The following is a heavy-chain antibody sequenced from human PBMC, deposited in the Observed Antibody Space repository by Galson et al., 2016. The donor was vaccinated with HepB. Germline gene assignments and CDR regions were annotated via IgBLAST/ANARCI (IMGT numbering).Heavy chain of an antibody. CDR1: GFTFGYYT. Sequence: SLRLSCAGSGFTFGYYTMNWVRQAPGKGLEWVSSISGDSKYIIYADSVRGRFTISRDDARRLLFLQMNSLSVEDTAVYYCALGGWFDYWGQGTLVTVSS. CDR3: ALGGWFDY. CDR2: ISGDSKYI. D-gene: IGHD6-19*01. J-gene: IGHJ4*02. V-gene: IGHV3-21*01.